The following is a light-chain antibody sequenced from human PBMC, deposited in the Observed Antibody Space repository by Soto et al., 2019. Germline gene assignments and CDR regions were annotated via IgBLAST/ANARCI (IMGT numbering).Light chain of an antibody. V-gene: IGLV2-14*01. CDR1: SRDVGGYNY. J-gene: IGLJ1*01. Sequence: QSVLTQPASVSGSPGQSITNPCTGNSRDVGGYNYVSWYQQHPGKAPKLMIYDVSNRPSGVSNRFSGSKSGNTASLTIPGLQAEDEADYYCSSYTSSSTYVFGTGTKVTV. CDR2: DVS. CDR3: SSYTSSSTYV.